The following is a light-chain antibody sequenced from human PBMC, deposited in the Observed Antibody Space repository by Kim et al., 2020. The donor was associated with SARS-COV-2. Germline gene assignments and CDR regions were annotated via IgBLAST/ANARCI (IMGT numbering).Light chain of an antibody. V-gene: IGLV1-47*01. J-gene: IGLJ1*01. CDR2: RNN. Sequence: ELTQPPSASGTPGQRVTISCSGSSSNIGTNYVYWYQQLPGTAPKLLISRNNQRPSGVPDRFSGSKSGTSASLAISGLRSEDEADYYCATWDDSLSGYVFGTGTKVTVL. CDR3: ATWDDSLSGYV. CDR1: SSNIGTNY.